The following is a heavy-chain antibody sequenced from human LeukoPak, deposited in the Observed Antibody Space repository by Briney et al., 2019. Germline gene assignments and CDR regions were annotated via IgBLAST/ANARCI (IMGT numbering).Heavy chain of an antibody. CDR3: ARDERYDSSGYPFDY. J-gene: IGHJ4*02. Sequence: ASVKVSCKASGYTFTGYFIHWVRLAPGQGLEWMGWINPNSGGTNYAQKFQGRVIMTRDTSISTAYMELNRLRSDDTAVYYCARDERYDSSGYPFDYWGQGTLVTVSS. CDR1: GYTFTGYF. D-gene: IGHD3-22*01. CDR2: INPNSGGT. V-gene: IGHV1-2*02.